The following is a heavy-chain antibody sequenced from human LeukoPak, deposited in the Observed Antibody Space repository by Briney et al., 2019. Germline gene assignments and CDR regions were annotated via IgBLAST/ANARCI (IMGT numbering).Heavy chain of an antibody. CDR2: ISVSGDST. J-gene: IGHJ4*02. D-gene: IGHD3-10*01. Sequence: GGSLRLSCAASGFTFASYVMSWVRQAPGKGLEWVSTISVSGDSTYYTDSVKGRFTISRDNSKNTLYLQMSSLRAEDTAVYYCAKTIRAIIVSQGSVYWGQGTLVTVSA. CDR1: GFTFASYV. V-gene: IGHV3-23*01. CDR3: AKTIRAIIVSQGSVY.